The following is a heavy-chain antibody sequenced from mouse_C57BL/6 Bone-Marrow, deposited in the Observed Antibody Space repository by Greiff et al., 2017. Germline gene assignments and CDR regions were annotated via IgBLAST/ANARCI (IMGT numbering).Heavy chain of an antibody. V-gene: IGHV14-2*01. CDR1: GFNIKDYY. CDR3: AGVSWVVDY. D-gene: IGHD4-1*01. CDR2: IDPEDGET. Sequence: EVKVVESGAELVKPGASVKLSCTASGFNIKDYYMHWVKQRTEQGLEWIGRIDPEDGETKYAPKFQGKATITADTSSNTAYLQLSSLTSEDPAVEYCAGVSWVVDYGGQGTALTVSA. J-gene: IGHJ2*01.